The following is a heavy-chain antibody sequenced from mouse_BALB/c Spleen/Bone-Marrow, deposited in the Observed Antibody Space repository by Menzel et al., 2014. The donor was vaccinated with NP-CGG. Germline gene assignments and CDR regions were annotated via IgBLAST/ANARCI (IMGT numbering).Heavy chain of an antibody. CDR3: ARSSFLRSYFDY. Sequence: VQLQESGAELARPGASVKMSCKASGYTFTSYTMHWVEERPGQGLEWIGYINPSTGYTNYNQKFKDKATLTADKSSSTAYMQLSSLTSEDSAVYYCARSSFLRSYFDYWGQGTTLTVSS. D-gene: IGHD1-2*01. CDR1: GYTFTSYT. V-gene: IGHV1-4*01. J-gene: IGHJ2*01. CDR2: INPSTGYT.